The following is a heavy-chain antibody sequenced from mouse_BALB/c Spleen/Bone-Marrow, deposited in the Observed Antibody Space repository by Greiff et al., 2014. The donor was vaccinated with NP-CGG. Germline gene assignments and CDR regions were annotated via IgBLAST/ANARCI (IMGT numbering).Heavy chain of an antibody. J-gene: IGHJ2*01. CDR2: INPSTGYT. CDR1: GYTFTSYW. V-gene: IGHV1-7*01. CDR3: ARSNYYGSKDY. Sequence: QVQLQQSGAELAKPGASVKMSCKASGYTFTSYWIHWVKQRPGQGLEWIGYINPSTGYTEYNQKFKDKATLTADKSSSTAYMQLSSLTSEDSAVYYCARSNYYGSKDYWGQGTTLTVSS. D-gene: IGHD1-1*01.